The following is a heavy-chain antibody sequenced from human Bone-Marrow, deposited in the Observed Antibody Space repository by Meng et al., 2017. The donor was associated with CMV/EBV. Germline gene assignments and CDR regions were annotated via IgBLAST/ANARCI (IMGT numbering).Heavy chain of an antibody. Sequence: ASVKVSCKASGYTFSRYAISWVRQAPGQGLEWMGWMNTYNDNTNYAQNLQGRVTMTTDTSTSTAYLELRSLRSDDTTVYYCGRVTGRGWSPNHDTAFDIWGQGTMVTVSS. CDR1: GYTFSRYA. J-gene: IGHJ3*02. CDR3: GRVTGRGWSPNHDTAFDI. V-gene: IGHV1-18*01. CDR2: MNTYNDNT. D-gene: IGHD6-19*01.